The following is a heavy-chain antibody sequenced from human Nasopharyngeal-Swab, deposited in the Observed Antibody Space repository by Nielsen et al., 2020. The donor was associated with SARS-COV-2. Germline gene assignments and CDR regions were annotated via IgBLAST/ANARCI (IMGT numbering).Heavy chain of an antibody. CDR3: ASTPLDSSGYYYAFHY. CDR1: AFTFSRYT. V-gene: IGHV3-30-3*01. J-gene: IGHJ4*02. D-gene: IGHD3-22*01. CDR2: ISYDGSNK. Sequence: GESLKIPCAASAFTFSRYTMHWVRQAPGKGLEWVAVISYDGSNKYYADSVKGRFTISRDISKNTLYLQMNSLRAEDTAVFYCASTPLDSSGYYYAFHYWGRGTLVTVSS.